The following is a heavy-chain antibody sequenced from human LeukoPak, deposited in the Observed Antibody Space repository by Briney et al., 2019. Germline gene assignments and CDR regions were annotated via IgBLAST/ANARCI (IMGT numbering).Heavy chain of an antibody. Sequence: KTSETLSLTCTVSGGSISSYYWSWIRQPPGKGLEWIGYIYYSGSTNYNPSLKSRVTISVDTSKNQFSLKLSSVTAADTAVYYCARGSSSWFYYFDYWGQGTLVTVSS. CDR1: GGSISSYY. V-gene: IGHV4-59*01. J-gene: IGHJ4*02. CDR3: ARGSSSWFYYFDY. CDR2: IYYSGST. D-gene: IGHD6-13*01.